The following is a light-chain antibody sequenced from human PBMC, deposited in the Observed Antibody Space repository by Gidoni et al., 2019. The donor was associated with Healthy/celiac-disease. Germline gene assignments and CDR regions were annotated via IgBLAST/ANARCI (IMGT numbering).Light chain of an antibody. CDR2: DVS. V-gene: IGLV2-14*01. CDR3: SSYTSSSGEV. Sequence: ALTQPASVSGSPGQSITISCTGTSSDVGGYNYVSWYQQHPGKAPKLMIYDVSNRPSGVSSRFSGSKSGNTASLTISGLQAEDEADYYCSSYTSSSGEVFGGGTKLTVL. J-gene: IGLJ2*01. CDR1: SSDVGGYNY.